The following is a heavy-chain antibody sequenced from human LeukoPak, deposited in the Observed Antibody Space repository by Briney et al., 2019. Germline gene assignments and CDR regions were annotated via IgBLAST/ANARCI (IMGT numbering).Heavy chain of an antibody. D-gene: IGHD4-23*01. CDR3: ARDYGGNSVGDAFDI. CDR1: GYPFTAYY. J-gene: IGHJ3*02. Sequence: ASVRVSCKAFGYPFTAYYMYWVRQAPGQGPEWMGIINPSGGSTSYAQKFQGRVTMTRDMSTNTVYMELSSLRSDDTAVYYCARDYGGNSVGDAFDIWGQGTMVTVSS. V-gene: IGHV1-46*01. CDR2: INPSGGST.